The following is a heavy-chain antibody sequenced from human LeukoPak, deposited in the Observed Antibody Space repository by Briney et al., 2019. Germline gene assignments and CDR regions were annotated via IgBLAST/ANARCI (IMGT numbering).Heavy chain of an antibody. V-gene: IGHV3-23*01. CDR1: GFTFSSHG. CDR2: IIPSGHTT. J-gene: IGHJ4*02. D-gene: IGHD3-9*01. CDR3: AKNRDILTGYLDY. Sequence: GGTLRLSCAASGFTFSSHGMNWVRQAPGKGLEWVSGIIPSGHTTYYADSVKGRFTISRDNSKNTLYLQMNSLRAEDTAVYYCAKNRDILTGYLDYWGQGTLVTVSS.